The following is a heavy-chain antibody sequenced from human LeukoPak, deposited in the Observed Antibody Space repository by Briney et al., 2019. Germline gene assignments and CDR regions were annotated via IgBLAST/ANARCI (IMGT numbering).Heavy chain of an antibody. J-gene: IGHJ4*02. CDR1: GGSISNGGYY. CDR3: ARGDGYIHFDY. V-gene: IGHV4-31*03. D-gene: IGHD5-24*01. Sequence: PSQTLSLTCTVSGGSISNGGYYWSWIRQHPGKGVEWIGYIYYSGSTYYNPSLKSRVTISVDTSKNQFSLKLSSVTAADTAVYYCARGDGYIHFDYWGQGTLVTVSS. CDR2: IYYSGST.